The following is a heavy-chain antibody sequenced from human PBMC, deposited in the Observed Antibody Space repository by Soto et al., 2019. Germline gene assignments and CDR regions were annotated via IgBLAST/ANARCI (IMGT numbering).Heavy chain of an antibody. D-gene: IGHD3-3*01. Sequence: GGSLRLSSAASGLTFSSSCVSWVRQAPGKALEWVANIKQDGSEKYYVDSVKGRFTISRDNAKNSLYLQMNSLRAEDTAVYYCARDRNFWSGYYTRYYYYGMDVWGQGTTVTVSS. CDR3: ARDRNFWSGYYTRYYYYGMDV. CDR1: GLTFSSSC. J-gene: IGHJ6*02. V-gene: IGHV3-7*03. CDR2: IKQDGSEK.